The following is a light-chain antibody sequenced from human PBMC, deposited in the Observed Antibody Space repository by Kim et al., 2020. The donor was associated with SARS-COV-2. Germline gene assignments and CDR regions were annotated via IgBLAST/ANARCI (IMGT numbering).Light chain of an antibody. CDR2: LNSDGSH. CDR3: QTWGTGFHVV. J-gene: IGLJ2*01. V-gene: IGLV4-69*01. CDR1: GGYSSYA. Sequence: QPVLTQSPSASASLGASVKLTCTLSGGYSSYAIAWHQQQPEKGPRYLMKLNSDGSHSKGDGIPDRFSGSMSGAERYLTISSLQSEDEADYYCQTWGTGFHVVFGGGTQLTVL.